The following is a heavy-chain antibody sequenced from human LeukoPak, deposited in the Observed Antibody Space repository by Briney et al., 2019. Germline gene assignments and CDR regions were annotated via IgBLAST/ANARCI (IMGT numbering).Heavy chain of an antibody. Sequence: ASVKVSCKASGYTFTSYYMHWVRQAPGQGLEWMGIINPSGGSTSYAQKFQGRVTMTRDTSTSTVYMELSSLRSEDSAVYYCARVELPGLFDYWGQGTLVTVSS. D-gene: IGHD1-26*01. V-gene: IGHV1-46*01. CDR1: GYTFTSYY. J-gene: IGHJ4*02. CDR2: INPSGGST. CDR3: ARVELPGLFDY.